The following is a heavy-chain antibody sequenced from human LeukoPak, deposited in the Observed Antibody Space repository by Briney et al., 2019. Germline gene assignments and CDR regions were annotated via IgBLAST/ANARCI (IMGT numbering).Heavy chain of an antibody. Sequence: GASVKVSCKASGGTFSSYAISWVRQAPGQGLEWIGGIIPIFGTANYAQKFQGRVTITADESTSTAYMELSSLRSEDTAVYYCARALAYYYDSSGYYYEYYFDYWGQGTLVTVSS. CDR3: ARALAYYYDSSGYYYEYYFDY. V-gene: IGHV1-69*01. CDR2: IIPIFGTA. CDR1: GGTFSSYA. D-gene: IGHD3-22*01. J-gene: IGHJ4*02.